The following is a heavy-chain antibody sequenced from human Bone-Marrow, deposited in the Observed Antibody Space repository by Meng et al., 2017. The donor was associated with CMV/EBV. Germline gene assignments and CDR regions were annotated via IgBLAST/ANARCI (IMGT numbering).Heavy chain of an antibody. CDR2: IYYSGST. D-gene: IGHD6-6*01. V-gene: IGHV4-59*01. CDR3: ARGFEYSSAPFDY. CDR1: GGSISSYY. J-gene: IGHJ4*02. Sequence: SETLSLTCTVSGGSISSYYWSWIRQPPGKGLEWIGYIYYSGSTNYNPSLKSRVTISVDTSKNQFSLKLSSVTAADTAVYYCARGFEYSSAPFDYWGQGTLVTGSS.